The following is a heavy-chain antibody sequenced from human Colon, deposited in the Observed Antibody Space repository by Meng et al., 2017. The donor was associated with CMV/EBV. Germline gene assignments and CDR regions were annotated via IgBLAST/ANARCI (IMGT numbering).Heavy chain of an antibody. J-gene: IGHJ4*02. CDR3: ARYRSTTESGVGLDS. D-gene: IGHD1-1*01. V-gene: IGHV3-74*01. CDR1: GFTFSNYE. Sequence: GESLKISCAASGFTFSNYEMTWVRQAPGKGLEWVSRLNPFGSGISYADSVKGRFTISRDNAGNTLYLQMNGLRADDTAIYYCARYRSTTESGVGLDSWGQGTLVTVSS. CDR2: LNPFGSGI.